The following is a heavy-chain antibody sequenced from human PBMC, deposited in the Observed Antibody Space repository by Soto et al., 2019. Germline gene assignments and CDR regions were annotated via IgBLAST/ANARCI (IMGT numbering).Heavy chain of an antibody. D-gene: IGHD3-10*01. CDR1: GFTFSSYE. CDR2: ISSSGSTI. CDR3: ARALGSGSYY. J-gene: IGHJ4*02. Sequence: WGSLRLSCAASGFTFSSYEMNWFRQAPGKGLEWVSYISSSGSTIYYADSVKGRFTISRDNAKNSLYLQMNSLRAEDTAVYYCARALGSGSYYWGQGTLVTVSS. V-gene: IGHV3-48*03.